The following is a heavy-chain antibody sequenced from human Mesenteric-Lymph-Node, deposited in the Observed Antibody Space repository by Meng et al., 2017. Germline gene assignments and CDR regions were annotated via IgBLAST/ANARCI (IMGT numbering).Heavy chain of an antibody. CDR1: GYSFTGYY. CDR3: VRDRRPPILEWEVDYDH. V-gene: IGHV1-2*06. Sequence: ASVKVSCKASGYSFTGYYIHWVRQAPGQGLEWMGRINPNSGSTNSAQKFQSRVTMTRDTSISKAYMELSRLRSDDAAVYYWVRDRRPPILEWEVDYDHWGQGTLVTVSS. J-gene: IGHJ4*02. D-gene: IGHD1-26*01. CDR2: INPNSGST.